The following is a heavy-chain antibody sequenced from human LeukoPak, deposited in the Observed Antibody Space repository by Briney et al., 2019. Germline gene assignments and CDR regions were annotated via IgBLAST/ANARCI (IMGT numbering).Heavy chain of an antibody. J-gene: IGHJ4*02. V-gene: IGHV1-18*01. D-gene: IGHD1-26*01. CDR3: ARGGKNYFDF. Sequence: ASVKVSCKASGYSFTSYGISWVREAPGRGLEWVGYISAYDGETRYAQKFQGRVTLTTDTSTGTVYMEMRRLRSDVTAVYYCARGGKNYFDFWGQGTLVTVSS. CDR2: ISAYDGET. CDR1: GYSFTSYG.